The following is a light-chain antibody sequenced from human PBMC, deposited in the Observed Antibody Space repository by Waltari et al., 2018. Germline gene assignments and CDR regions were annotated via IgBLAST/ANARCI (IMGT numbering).Light chain of an antibody. CDR1: QSVLYSSNNKNY. Sequence: DIVMTQSPDSLAVSVGERATINCKSSQSVLYSSNNKNYLAWYQQKPGQPPKLRIYWASTRESGVPDRFSGSGSGTDFTLSISSLQAEDVAVYYCQQHYTAPWTFGQGTKVEIK. V-gene: IGKV4-1*01. CDR2: WAS. CDR3: QQHYTAPWT. J-gene: IGKJ1*01.